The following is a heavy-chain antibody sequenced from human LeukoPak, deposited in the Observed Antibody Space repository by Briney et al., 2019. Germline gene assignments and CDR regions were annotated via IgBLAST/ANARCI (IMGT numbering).Heavy chain of an antibody. J-gene: IGHJ4*02. CDR1: GFTFSSYG. D-gene: IGHD2-15*01. V-gene: IGHV3-30*18. CDR3: AKGGCHLCDY. Sequence: GGSLRRSCAASGFTFSSYGMHWVRQAPGKGLEWVAVISYDGSNKYYADSVKGRFTISRDNSKNTLYLQMNSLRAEDTAVYYCAKGGCHLCDYWGQGTLVTVSS. CDR2: ISYDGSNK.